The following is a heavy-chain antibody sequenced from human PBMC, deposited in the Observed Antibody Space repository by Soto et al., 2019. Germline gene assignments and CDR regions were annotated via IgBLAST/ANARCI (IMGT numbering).Heavy chain of an antibody. V-gene: IGHV3-72*01. D-gene: IGHD3-16*01. J-gene: IGHJ4*02. CDR2: SKNKADSYTT. Sequence: EVQLVESGGGLVQPGGSLRLSCAASGFTFSDYYMDWVRQAPGKGLEWVGRSKNKADSYTTEYAASVKGRFSISRDASKNSLYLQMNSLKTEDTAVYCCTVLGMGNDFAAAWGQGILVTVSS. CDR3: TVLGMGNDFAAA. CDR1: GFTFSDYY.